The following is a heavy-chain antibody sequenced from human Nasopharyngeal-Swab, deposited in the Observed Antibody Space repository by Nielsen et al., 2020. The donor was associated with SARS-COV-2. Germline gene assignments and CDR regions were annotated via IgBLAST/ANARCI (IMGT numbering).Heavy chain of an antibody. Sequence: GGSLRLSCAASGFTFSSYGMHWVRQAPGKGLEWVAVIWYDGSNKYYADSVKGRSTISRDNSKNTLYLQMNSLRAEDTAVYYCARDFPFGGDVVYWGQGTLVTVSS. J-gene: IGHJ4*02. CDR3: ARDFPFGGDVVY. V-gene: IGHV3-33*01. CDR2: IWYDGSNK. D-gene: IGHD3-10*01. CDR1: GFTFSSYG.